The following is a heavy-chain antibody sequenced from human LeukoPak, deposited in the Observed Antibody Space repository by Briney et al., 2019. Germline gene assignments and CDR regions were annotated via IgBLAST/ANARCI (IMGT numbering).Heavy chain of an antibody. J-gene: IGHJ3*02. CDR3: ARRGLTTVTTLGAFDI. CDR2: IIPILGTA. D-gene: IGHD4-17*01. CDR1: GGTFSSYA. V-gene: IGHV1-69*10. Sequence: ASVKVSCKASGGTFSSYAISWVRQAPGQGLEWMGGIIPILGTANYAQKFQGRVTITADKSTSTAYMELSSLRSEDTAVYYCARRGLTTVTTLGAFDIWDQGTMVTVSS.